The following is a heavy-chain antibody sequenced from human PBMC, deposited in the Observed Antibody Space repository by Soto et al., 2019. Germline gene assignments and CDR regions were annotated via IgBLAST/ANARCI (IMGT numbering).Heavy chain of an antibody. V-gene: IGHV3-15*01. J-gene: IGHJ3*02. Sequence: EVLLVESGGGLVEPGGSLRLSCAASGITFSNAWMNWVRQAPGKGLEYIGRIRSKTDGGTTEYAAPVEGRFTISRDDSTNTLYLHIGGLKTDNTAVYYCTTTRPGTNVFDTWGQGTLVTVSS. CDR3: TTTRPGTNVFDT. CDR2: IRSKTDGGTT. CDR1: GITFSNAW. D-gene: IGHD6-13*01.